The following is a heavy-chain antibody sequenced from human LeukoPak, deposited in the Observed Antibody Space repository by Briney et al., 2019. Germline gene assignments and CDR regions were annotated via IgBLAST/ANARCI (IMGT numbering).Heavy chain of an antibody. Sequence: SEKVSCKASGATFSSYTISWVRQSPGQGSEWMGRFIPILGIANYAQKFQSRVTITADKSTSTAYMELSSLRSEDTAVYYCARAPVVVPAAGGNYFDYWGQGTLVTVSS. CDR2: FIPILGIA. V-gene: IGHV1-69*02. CDR3: ARAPVVVPAAGGNYFDY. D-gene: IGHD2-2*01. CDR1: GATFSSYT. J-gene: IGHJ4*02.